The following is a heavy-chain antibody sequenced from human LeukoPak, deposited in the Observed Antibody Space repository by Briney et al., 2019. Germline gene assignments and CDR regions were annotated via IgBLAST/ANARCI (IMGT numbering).Heavy chain of an antibody. CDR2: ISSSSAMI. J-gene: IGHJ5*02. D-gene: IGHD3-22*01. Sequence: GGSLRLSCAASGFTFSSYGMHWVRQAPGKGLEWVPYISSSSAMIYYADSVKGRFTISRDNAKNSLYLQMSSLRDEDTAVYYCARKNDYDSSGYHNWLDPWGQGTLVTVSS. V-gene: IGHV3-48*02. CDR3: ARKNDYDSSGYHNWLDP. CDR1: GFTFSSYG.